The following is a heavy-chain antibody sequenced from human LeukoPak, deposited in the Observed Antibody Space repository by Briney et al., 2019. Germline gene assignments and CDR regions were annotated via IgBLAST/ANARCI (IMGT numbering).Heavy chain of an antibody. CDR3: ARDLGTTVTTYLDY. V-gene: IGHV3-21*01. CDR1: GFTFSSYS. D-gene: IGHD4-17*01. Sequence: GGSLRLSCAASGFTFSSYSMNWVRQAPGKGLEWVSSISSSSSYIYYADSVKGRFTISRDNAKNSLYLQMNSLRAEDTAVYYCARDLGTTVTTYLDYWGQGTLVTVSS. J-gene: IGHJ4*02. CDR2: ISSSSSYI.